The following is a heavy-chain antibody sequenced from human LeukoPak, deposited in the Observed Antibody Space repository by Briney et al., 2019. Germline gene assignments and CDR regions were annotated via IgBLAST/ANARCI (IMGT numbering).Heavy chain of an antibody. CDR1: GYSISSGYY. CDR3: ARGRVSVYWSGYRQDYYYYYMDV. D-gene: IGHD3-3*01. CDR2: IYHTGST. J-gene: IGHJ6*03. V-gene: IGHV4-38-2*02. Sequence: SETLSLTCTVSGYSISSGYYWGWIRPPPGKGLEWIGSIYHTGSTYYNPSLKSRVTISVDTSKNQFSLKLNSVTAADTAVYYCARGRVSVYWSGYRQDYYYYYMDVWGKGTTVTVSS.